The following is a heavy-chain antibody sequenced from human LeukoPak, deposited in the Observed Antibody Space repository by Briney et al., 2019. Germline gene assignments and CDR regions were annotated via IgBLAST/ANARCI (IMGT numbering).Heavy chain of an antibody. CDR1: GFTFSSYW. V-gene: IGHV3-74*01. Sequence: GGSLRLSCAASGFTFSSYWMHWVRQAPGKGLVWVSRINTDGGSTSYADSVKGRFTISRDNAKNTLYLQMNSLRAEDTAVYYCARSAYSSGTYDYWGQGTLVPSPQ. J-gene: IGHJ4*02. CDR2: INTDGGST. D-gene: IGHD6-19*01. CDR3: ARSAYSSGTYDY.